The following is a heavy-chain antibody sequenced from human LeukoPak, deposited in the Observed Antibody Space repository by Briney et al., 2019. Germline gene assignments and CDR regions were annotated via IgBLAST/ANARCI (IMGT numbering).Heavy chain of an antibody. V-gene: IGHV4-30-4*01. CDR3: ARDGVYGGSFGWYFDL. D-gene: IGHD2-15*01. J-gene: IGHJ2*01. CDR2: IYYSGST. CDR1: GGSISSDDYY. Sequence: SETLSLTCTVSGGSISSDDYYWSWIRQPPGKGLEWIGYIYYSGSTYYNPSLKSRVTISVDTSKNQFSLKLSSVTAADTAVYYCARDGVYGGSFGWYFDLWGRGTLVTVSS.